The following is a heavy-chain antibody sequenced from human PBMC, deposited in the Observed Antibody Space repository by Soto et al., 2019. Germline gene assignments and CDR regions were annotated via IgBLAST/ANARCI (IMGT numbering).Heavy chain of an antibody. Sequence: GGSLRLSCAASGFSFSSYGMHWVRQAPGKGLDWVAVIWYDGSNKYYAESVKGRFSISRDNSKNTLYVQMNSLTVEDTAVYYCARAQYTGSYFDACDVWGQGTMVTVSS. CDR1: GFSFSSYG. CDR3: ARAQYTGSYFDACDV. D-gene: IGHD1-26*01. J-gene: IGHJ3*01. CDR2: IWYDGSNK. V-gene: IGHV3-33*03.